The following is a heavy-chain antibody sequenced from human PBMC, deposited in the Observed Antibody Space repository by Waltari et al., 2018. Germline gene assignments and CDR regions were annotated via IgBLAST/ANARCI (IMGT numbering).Heavy chain of an antibody. CDR2: IKQDGSAK. Sequence: EVPLVESGGGWVHPGGALRLSWAASGLTFSNYWMSWVRQAPGKGLEWMANIKQDGSAKYYADSVKGRFTISRDNAENSLYLQMNSLRVEDTAVYYCATSLDAAANDWGQGTLVTVSS. CDR1: GLTFSNYW. CDR3: ATSLDAAAND. V-gene: IGHV3-7*01. D-gene: IGHD5-18*01. J-gene: IGHJ4*02.